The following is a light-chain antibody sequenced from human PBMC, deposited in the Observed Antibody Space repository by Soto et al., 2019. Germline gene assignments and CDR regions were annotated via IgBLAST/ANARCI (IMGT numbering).Light chain of an antibody. J-gene: IGKJ1*01. Sequence: VSPAKIAILSCRASQSVPSNLAWYQQKPGQAPRLLISGASTRATGIPARFSGSGSGTEFTLTISSLQSEDFTVYYCQHYKICPRTFAQGTIVEIK. V-gene: IGKV3-15*01. CDR1: QSVPSN. CDR2: GAS. CDR3: QHYKICPRT.